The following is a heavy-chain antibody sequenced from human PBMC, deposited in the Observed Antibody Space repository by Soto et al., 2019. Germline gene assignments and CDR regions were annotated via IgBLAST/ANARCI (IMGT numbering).Heavy chain of an antibody. CDR2: INHSGST. CDR3: ARGRYYYDSSGNNNFDY. Sequence: SETLSLTCAVYGGSFSGYYWSWIRQPPGKGLEWIGEINHSGSTNYNPSLKSRVTISVDTSKNQFSLKLSSVTAADTAVYYCARGRYYYDSSGNNNFDYWGQGTLVTVPQ. V-gene: IGHV4-34*01. D-gene: IGHD3-22*01. J-gene: IGHJ4*02. CDR1: GGSFSGYY.